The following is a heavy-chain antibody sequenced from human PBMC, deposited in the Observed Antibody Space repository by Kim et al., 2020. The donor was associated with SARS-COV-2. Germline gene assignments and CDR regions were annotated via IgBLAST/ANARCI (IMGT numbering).Heavy chain of an antibody. CDR2: INAGNGNT. V-gene: IGHV1-3*01. CDR1: GYTFTSYA. D-gene: IGHD3-3*01. J-gene: IGHJ5*02. Sequence: ASVKVSCKASGYTFTSYAMHWVRQAPGQRLEWMGWINAGNGNTKYSQKFQGRVTITRDTSASTAYMELSSLRSEDTAVYYCARDPPSYDFWSGYPKSGDWCFDPWGQGTLVTVSS. CDR3: ARDPPSYDFWSGYPKSGDWCFDP.